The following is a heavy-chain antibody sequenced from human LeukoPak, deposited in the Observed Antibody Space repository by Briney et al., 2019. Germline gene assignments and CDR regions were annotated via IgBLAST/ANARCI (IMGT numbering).Heavy chain of an antibody. CDR1: GGTFSSYA. D-gene: IGHD6-19*01. Sequence: SVKVSCKASGGTFSSYAISWVRQAPGQGLEWMGRIIPIFGTANYAQKFQGRVTITTDESTSTAYMELSSLRSEDTAVCYCARVEEGVAGLNYAFDIWGQGTMVTVSS. CDR2: IIPIFGTA. J-gene: IGHJ3*02. CDR3: ARVEEGVAGLNYAFDI. V-gene: IGHV1-69*05.